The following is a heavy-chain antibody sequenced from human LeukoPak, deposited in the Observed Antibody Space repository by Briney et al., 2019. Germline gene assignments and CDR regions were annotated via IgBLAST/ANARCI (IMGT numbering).Heavy chain of an antibody. Sequence: PGGSLRLSCGATGFTISSYWMHWVRQAPGKGLVWVSRINGDGSSTTYADSVKGRFTIPRDNAKNTLYLQMNSLRAEDTAVYYCAKGGTTVVDYWGQGTLVTVSS. CDR2: INGDGSST. CDR1: GFTISSYW. V-gene: IGHV3-74*03. D-gene: IGHD4-23*01. J-gene: IGHJ4*02. CDR3: AKGGTTVVDY.